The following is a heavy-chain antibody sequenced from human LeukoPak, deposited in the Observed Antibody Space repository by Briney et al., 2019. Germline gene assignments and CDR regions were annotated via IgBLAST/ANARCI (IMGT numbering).Heavy chain of an antibody. CDR1: GGSISNYY. CDR3: ARGSYDYVWGSQFDP. V-gene: IGHV4-30-4*01. J-gene: IGHJ5*02. Sequence: SETLSLTCTVSGGSISNYYWSWIRQPPGKGLEWIGYIYYSGSTYYNPSLKSRVTISVDTSKNQFSLKLSSVTAADTAVYYCARGSYDYVWGSQFDPWGQGTLVTVSS. CDR2: IYYSGST. D-gene: IGHD3-16*01.